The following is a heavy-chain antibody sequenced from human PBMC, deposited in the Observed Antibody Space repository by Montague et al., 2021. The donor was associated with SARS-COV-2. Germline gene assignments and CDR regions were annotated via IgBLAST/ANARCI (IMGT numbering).Heavy chain of an antibody. CDR3: ARGGYYDYAFDI. CDR1: GGSISSYY. CDR2: IYYSGST. V-gene: IGHV4-59*01. D-gene: IGHD3-22*01. Sequence: SETLSLTCTVSGGSISSYYWSWIRQPAGKGLEWIGYIYYSGSTNXNPXLRSRVTISVDTSKNQFSLKLSSVTAADTAVYYCARGGYYDYAFDIWGQGTMDTVSS. J-gene: IGHJ3*02.